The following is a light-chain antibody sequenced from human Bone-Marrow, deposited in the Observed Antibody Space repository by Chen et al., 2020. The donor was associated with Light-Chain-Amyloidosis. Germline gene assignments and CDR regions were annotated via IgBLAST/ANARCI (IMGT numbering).Light chain of an antibody. Sequence: EIVLTQSPATLSLSPGERATLSCRASQSVSSYLAWYQQKPGQAPRLLIYDASNRATGIPARFSGRESGTDFTLTISSLEPEDFAVYYCQQRSNWPLYTFGQGTKLEIK. CDR2: DAS. CDR3: QQRSNWPLYT. J-gene: IGKJ2*01. CDR1: QSVSSY. V-gene: IGKV3-11*01.